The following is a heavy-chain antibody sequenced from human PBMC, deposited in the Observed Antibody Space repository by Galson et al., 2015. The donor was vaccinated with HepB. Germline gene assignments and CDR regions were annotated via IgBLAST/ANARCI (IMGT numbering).Heavy chain of an antibody. CDR1: GYTFTSYY. J-gene: IGHJ6*02. V-gene: IGHV1-46*01. CDR3: ARDASGIFGVVEPYGMDV. CDR2: INPSGGST. D-gene: IGHD3-3*01. Sequence: SVKASCKASGYTFTSYYMHWVRQAPGQGLEWMGIINPSGGSTSYAQKFQGRVTMTRDTSTSTVYMELSSLRSEDTAVYYCARDASGIFGVVEPYGMDVWGQGTTVTVSS.